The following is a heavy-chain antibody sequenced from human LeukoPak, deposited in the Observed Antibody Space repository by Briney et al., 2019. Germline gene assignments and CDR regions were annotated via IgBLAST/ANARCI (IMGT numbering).Heavy chain of an antibody. J-gene: IGHJ4*02. V-gene: IGHV3-23*01. Sequence: GGSLRLSCAASGFTFSSYAVSWVRQAPGKGLEWVSAISGSGGSTYYADSVKGRLTISRDNSKNTLYLQMNSLRAEDTAVYYCAKVVWFGELLPDYWGQGTLVTVSS. CDR2: ISGSGGST. D-gene: IGHD3-10*01. CDR1: GFTFSSYA. CDR3: AKVVWFGELLPDY.